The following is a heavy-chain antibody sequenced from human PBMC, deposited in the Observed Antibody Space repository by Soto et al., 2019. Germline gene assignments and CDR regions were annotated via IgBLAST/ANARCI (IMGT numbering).Heavy chain of an antibody. CDR3: APRQLYNGAWNEGTFGY. V-gene: IGHV2-5*02. J-gene: IGHJ4*02. CDR1: GFSLTTRPVG. D-gene: IGHD1-1*01. Sequence: QITLKESGPTLVKPTQTLTLTCTFSGFSLTTRPVGVGWIRQPPGQALEWVALIYWDDDKRYNPSLKTRVTITKDTSKNQVVLTKTNMDPVDTATYYCAPRQLYNGAWNEGTFGYLGQGALVTVSS. CDR2: IYWDDDK.